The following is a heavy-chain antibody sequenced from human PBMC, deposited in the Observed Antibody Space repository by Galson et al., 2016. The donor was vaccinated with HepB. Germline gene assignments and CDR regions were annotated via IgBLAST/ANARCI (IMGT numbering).Heavy chain of an antibody. Sequence: SVKVSCKASGYTFRNFVINWVRQAPGRGLEWMGRISVYNGDTSFAQNLQVRVTLTTDTSSNTAYMELRSLRPDDTALYYCAREGYGGIDAFHIWGQGTMVIVSS. CDR1: GYTFRNFV. CDR2: ISVYNGDT. CDR3: AREGYGGIDAFHI. J-gene: IGHJ3*02. D-gene: IGHD4-23*01. V-gene: IGHV1-18*04.